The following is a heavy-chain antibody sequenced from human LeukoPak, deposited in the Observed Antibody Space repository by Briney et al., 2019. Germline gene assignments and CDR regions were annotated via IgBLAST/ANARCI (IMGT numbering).Heavy chain of an antibody. CDR1: GASITNYY. CDR3: ARGAISGTDAFDI. Sequence: SETLSLTCSVSGASITNYYWNWIRQPAGKGLEGIGVIYTSGTANYNPSLKGRLTLSLDTSRSQFSLNLNSVTAADTAVYYCARGAISGTDAFDIWGQGTMVTVSS. J-gene: IGHJ3*02. V-gene: IGHV4-4*07. D-gene: IGHD1-26*01. CDR2: IYTSGTA.